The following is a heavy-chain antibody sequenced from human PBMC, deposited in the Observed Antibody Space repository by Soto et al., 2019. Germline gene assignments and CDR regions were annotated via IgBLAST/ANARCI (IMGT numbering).Heavy chain of an antibody. J-gene: IGHJ6*02. CDR1: GFTFGDYA. Sequence: GGSLRLSCTASGFTFGDYAMSWFRQAPGKGLEWVGFIRSKAYGGTTEYAASVKGRFTISRDDSKSIAYLQMNSLKTEDTAVYYCTRDVIVGPTEYYYYGMDGWGQGNTVTVSS. V-gene: IGHV3-49*03. CDR2: IRSKAYGGTT. D-gene: IGHD1-26*01. CDR3: TRDVIVGPTEYYYYGMDG.